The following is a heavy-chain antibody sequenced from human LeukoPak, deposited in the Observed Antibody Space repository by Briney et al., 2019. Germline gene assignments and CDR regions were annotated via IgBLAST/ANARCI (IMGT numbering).Heavy chain of an antibody. Sequence: GGSLRLSCAASGFTFNSYSMNWVRQAPGKGLEWVSSITSSSSYIYYADSVKGRFTNSRDNAKKSVYLQMNSLRAEDTAVYYCARGSTYSSGWYTGFDYWGQGTLVTVSS. V-gene: IGHV3-21*01. J-gene: IGHJ4*02. CDR3: ARGSTYSSGWYTGFDY. CDR1: GFTFNSYS. CDR2: ITSSSSYI. D-gene: IGHD6-19*01.